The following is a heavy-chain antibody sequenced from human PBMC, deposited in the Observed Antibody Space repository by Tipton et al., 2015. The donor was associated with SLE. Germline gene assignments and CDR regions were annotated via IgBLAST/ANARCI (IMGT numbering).Heavy chain of an antibody. J-gene: IGHJ4*02. D-gene: IGHD3-22*01. CDR3: ARGGTYHDSSGNIDY. V-gene: IGHV4-34*01. CDR2: SNESGIT. Sequence: TLSLTCAVYGGSFNGHYWNWFRQFQGKGLQWIGESNESGITHYNSSLKSRVTISVDTSKNQFTLKLSSVTAADTAVYYCARGGTYHDSSGNIDYWGQGTLVTASS. CDR1: GGSFNGHY.